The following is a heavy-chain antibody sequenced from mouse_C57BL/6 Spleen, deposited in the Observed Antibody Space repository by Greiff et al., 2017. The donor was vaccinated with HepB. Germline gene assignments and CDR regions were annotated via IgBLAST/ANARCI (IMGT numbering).Heavy chain of an antibody. D-gene: IGHD2-2*01. J-gene: IGHJ2*01. V-gene: IGHV3-6*01. CDR1: GYSITSGYY. CDR2: ISYDGSN. Sequence: DVKLQESGPGLVKPSQSLSLTCSVTGYSITSGYYWNWIRQFPGNKLEWMGYISYDGSNNYNPSLKNRISITRDTSKNQFFLKLNSVTTEDTATYYCARDGYAYYFDYWGQGTTLTVSS. CDR3: ARDGYAYYFDY.